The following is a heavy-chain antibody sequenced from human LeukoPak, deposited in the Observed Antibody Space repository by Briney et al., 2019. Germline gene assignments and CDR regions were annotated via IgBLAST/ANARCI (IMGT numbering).Heavy chain of an antibody. Sequence: GGSLRLSCAASGCTFSDYYRSWIRQAPGKGLEWVSYISSSSSYTNYADSVKGRFTISRANAKNSLYLQMNCLKAEDTALYYCAIGGLAIDAFDIWGQVTMVTVSS. J-gene: IGHJ3*02. D-gene: IGHD6-19*01. CDR2: ISSSSSYT. CDR3: AIGGLAIDAFDI. V-gene: IGHV3-11*05. CDR1: GCTFSDYY.